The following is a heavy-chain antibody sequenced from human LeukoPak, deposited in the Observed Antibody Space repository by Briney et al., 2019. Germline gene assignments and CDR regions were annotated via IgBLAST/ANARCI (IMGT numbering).Heavy chain of an antibody. CDR2: IIPIFGTA. V-gene: IGHV1-69*13. CDR1: GGTFSSYA. J-gene: IGHJ4*02. CDR3: SRGTVATFFDY. Sequence: ASVKVSCKASGGTFSSYAISWVRQAPGQGLEWMGGIIPIFGTANYAQKFQGRVTITADESTSTAYMELSSLRSEDTAVYYCSRGTVATFFDYWGQGTLVTVSS. D-gene: IGHD5-12*01.